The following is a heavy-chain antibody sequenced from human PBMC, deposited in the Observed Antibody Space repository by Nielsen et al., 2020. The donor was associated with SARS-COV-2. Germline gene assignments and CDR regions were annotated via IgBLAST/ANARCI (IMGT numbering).Heavy chain of an antibody. J-gene: IGHJ4*02. CDR2: ISWNSGSI. V-gene: IGHV3-9*01. D-gene: IGHD3-22*01. Sequence: SLKISCAASGFTFSSYGMHWVRQAPGKGLEWVSGISWNSGSIGYADSVKGRFTISRDNAKNSLYLQMNSLRAEDTALYYCAKLGDYYDSSGYYDYWGQGTLVTVSS. CDR1: GFTFSSYG. CDR3: AKLGDYYDSSGYYDY.